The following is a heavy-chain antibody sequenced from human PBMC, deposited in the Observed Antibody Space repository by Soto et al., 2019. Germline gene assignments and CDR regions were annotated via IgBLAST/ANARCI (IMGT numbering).Heavy chain of an antibody. J-gene: IGHJ4*02. CDR2: IYYSGST. D-gene: IGHD5-18*01. CDR1: CGSISSGGYY. CDR3: ARVGGYSYGYFDY. V-gene: IGHV4-31*03. Sequence: SETLSLTCTVSCGSISSGGYYWSCIRQHPGKGLEWIGYIYYSGSTYYNPSLKSRVTISVDTSKNQFSLKLSSVTAADTAVYYCARVGGYSYGYFDYWGQGTLVTVSS.